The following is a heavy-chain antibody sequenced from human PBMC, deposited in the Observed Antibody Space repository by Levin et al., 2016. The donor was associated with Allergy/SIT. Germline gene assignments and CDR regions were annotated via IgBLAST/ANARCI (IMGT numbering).Heavy chain of an antibody. D-gene: IGHD3-16*01. CDR2: ISGNNGNT. CDR3: ARDQGMITPRALFDH. J-gene: IGHJ4*02. CDR1: GYTFSSYG. Sequence: ASVKVSCKASGYTFSSYGISWVRQAPGQRLEWMGYISGNNGNTNYAQNFLGRVTLTTDTSTSTAYMELRSLRSDDTAVYYCARDQGMITPRALFDHWGQGTLVTVSS. V-gene: IGHV1-18*01.